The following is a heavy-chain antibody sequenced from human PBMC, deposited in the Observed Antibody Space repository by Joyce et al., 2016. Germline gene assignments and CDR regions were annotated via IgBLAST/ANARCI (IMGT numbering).Heavy chain of an antibody. J-gene: IGHJ3*02. D-gene: IGHD3-22*01. V-gene: IGHV3-30*04. Sequence: QVQLVESGGGVVQPGRSLRLSCAASGFTFSSYAFHWVRQAPGKRLEWVEVISYDGSNEYYAEFVEGRFTISRDNSKSTLYLQMNSLRAEDTAVYYCVREAYYDSSTYYADAFDIWGQGTLATVSS. CDR3: VREAYYDSSTYYADAFDI. CDR2: ISYDGSNE. CDR1: GFTFSSYA.